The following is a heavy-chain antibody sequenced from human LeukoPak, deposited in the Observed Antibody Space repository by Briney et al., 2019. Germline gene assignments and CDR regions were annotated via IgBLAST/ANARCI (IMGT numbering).Heavy chain of an antibody. J-gene: IGHJ5*02. CDR3: ARHKYDFWSGYYPPYNWFDP. CDR1: GGSISYYY. D-gene: IGHD3-3*01. V-gene: IGHV4-59*05. Sequence: SETLSLTCTVSGGSISYYYWSWIRQPPGKGLEWIGSIYYSGSTYYNPSLKSRVTISVDTSKNQFSLKLSSVTAADTAVYYCARHKYDFWSGYYPPYNWFDPWGQGTLVTVSS. CDR2: IYYSGST.